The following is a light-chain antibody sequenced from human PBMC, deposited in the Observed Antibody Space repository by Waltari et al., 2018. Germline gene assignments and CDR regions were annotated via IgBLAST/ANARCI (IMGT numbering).Light chain of an antibody. CDR2: DAY. V-gene: IGKV3-11*01. Sequence: EVVLTHSPATLSLSAGERATLSCRASQSISTYLAWYQQKPGQAPMLPIYDAYYRVTGISGRFSASGSGTDFTLTISSLEPEDFAVYYCHQRSNWPPAFGQGTRLENK. CDR1: QSISTY. J-gene: IGKJ5*01. CDR3: HQRSNWPPA.